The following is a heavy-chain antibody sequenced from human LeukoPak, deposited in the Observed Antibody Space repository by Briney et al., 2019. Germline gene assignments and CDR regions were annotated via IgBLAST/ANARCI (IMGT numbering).Heavy chain of an antibody. J-gene: IGHJ4*02. D-gene: IGHD6-6*01. V-gene: IGHV1-46*01. CDR1: GYTFSSYY. CDR3: AREWRAQRVYIN. CDR2: IGPNGGST. Sequence: GSVRVSCKASGYTFSSYYMHWVRQAPGQGLEWMGIIGPNGGSTTYAQKFQGRVTMSRDTSTSTVYMELSSLRSEDTAVYYCAREWRAQRVYINWGQGALVTVSS.